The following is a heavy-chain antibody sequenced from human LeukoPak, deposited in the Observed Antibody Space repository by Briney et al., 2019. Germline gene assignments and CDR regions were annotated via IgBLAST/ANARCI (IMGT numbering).Heavy chain of an antibody. D-gene: IGHD3-10*01. J-gene: IGHJ6*02. V-gene: IGHV1-46*01. CDR2: INPSGGST. Sequence: ASVKVSCKASGYTFTSYYMHWVRQAPGQGLEWMGIINPSGGSTSYAQKFQGRVTMTRDTSTSTVYMELSSLRSEDTAVYYCARGAHYGYYYYYGMDVWGQGTTVTVSS. CDR1: GYTFTSYY. CDR3: ARGAHYGYYYYYGMDV.